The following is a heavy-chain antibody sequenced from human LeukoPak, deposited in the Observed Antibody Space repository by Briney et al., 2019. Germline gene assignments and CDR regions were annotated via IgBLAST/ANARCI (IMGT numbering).Heavy chain of an antibody. J-gene: IGHJ4*02. Sequence: GRSLRLSCAASGFTFSSYGMHWVRQAPGKGLEWVAVMSYDGSNKYYADSVKGRFTISRDNSKNTLYLQMNSLRAEDTAVYFCARLYFTGGNPLSGDNHHGNFDSWGQGTLVTVSS. D-gene: IGHD2-8*02. V-gene: IGHV3-30*03. CDR3: ARLYFTGGNPLSGDNHHGNFDS. CDR2: MSYDGSNK. CDR1: GFTFSSYG.